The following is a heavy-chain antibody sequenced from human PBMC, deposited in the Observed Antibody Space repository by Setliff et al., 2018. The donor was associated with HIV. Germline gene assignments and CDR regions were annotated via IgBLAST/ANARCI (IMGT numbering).Heavy chain of an antibody. D-gene: IGHD3-22*01. J-gene: IGHJ4*02. CDR2: IKQDGSEK. CDR1: GFTFSSYW. CDR3: ARDRPSYYYDSSGYYLDY. Sequence: PGGSLRLSCAASGFTFSSYWMSWVRQAPGKGLEWVANIKQDGSEKYYVDSVKGRFTISRDNAKNSLYLQMNSLRAEDTAVYYCARDRPSYYYDSSGYYLDYWGQGTLVTVS. V-gene: IGHV3-7*03.